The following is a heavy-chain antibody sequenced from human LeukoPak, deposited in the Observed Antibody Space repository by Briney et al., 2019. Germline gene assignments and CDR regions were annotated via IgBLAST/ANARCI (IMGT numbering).Heavy chain of an antibody. CDR1: GGSISSYY. CDR2: IYYSGST. Sequence: SETLSLTCTVSGGSISSYYWSWIRQPPGKGLGWIGYIYYSGSTNYNPSLKSRVTISLDTSKSQFSLKLSSVTAADTAVYYCARDRGYSYGFLDYWGQGTLVTVSS. V-gene: IGHV4-59*01. D-gene: IGHD5-18*01. J-gene: IGHJ4*02. CDR3: ARDRGYSYGFLDY.